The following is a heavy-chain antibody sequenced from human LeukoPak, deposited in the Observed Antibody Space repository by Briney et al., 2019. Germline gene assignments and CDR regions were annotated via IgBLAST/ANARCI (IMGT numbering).Heavy chain of an antibody. CDR3: ARANDNYYYYYMDV. D-gene: IGHD3-9*01. CDR2: ISWNSGSI. Sequence: GGSLRLSCAASGFTFDDYAMHWVRQAPGKGLEWVSGISWNSGSIGYADSVKGRFTISRDNAKKSLYLQMNSLRAEDTAVYYCARANDNYYYYYMDVWGKGTTVTISS. V-gene: IGHV3-9*01. CDR1: GFTFDDYA. J-gene: IGHJ6*03.